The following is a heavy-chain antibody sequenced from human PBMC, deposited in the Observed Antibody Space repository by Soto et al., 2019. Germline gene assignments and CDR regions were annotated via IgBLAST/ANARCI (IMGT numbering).Heavy chain of an antibody. CDR1: GFTLSDYH. J-gene: IGHJ4*02. D-gene: IGHD3-16*02. Sequence: QVQLVESGGGVVQPGRSLRLSCAASGFTLSDYHMSWIRQAPGKGLEWVSYISSSSDYTNHADSVRGRFTISRDNAKNSLYLQINSLRAEDTAVYYCARDGHKELLFFDYWGQGTVVTVAS. CDR3: ARDGHKELLFFDY. CDR2: ISSSSDYT. V-gene: IGHV3-11*05.